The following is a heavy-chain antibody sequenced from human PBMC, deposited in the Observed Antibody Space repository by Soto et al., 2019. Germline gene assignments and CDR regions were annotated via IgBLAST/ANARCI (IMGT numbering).Heavy chain of an antibody. V-gene: IGHV3-74*01. D-gene: IGHD3-22*01. CDR1: GFTFSSYW. Sequence: GGSLRLSCAASGFTFSSYWMHWVRQAPGKGLVWVSRTNGDGTNIGYADSVRGRFTISRDNAKDTLYLQMNSLRAEDTAVYYCAIESDSDSSGPSNYDYWGQGTLVTVSS. J-gene: IGHJ4*02. CDR2: TNGDGTNI. CDR3: AIESDSDSSGPSNYDY.